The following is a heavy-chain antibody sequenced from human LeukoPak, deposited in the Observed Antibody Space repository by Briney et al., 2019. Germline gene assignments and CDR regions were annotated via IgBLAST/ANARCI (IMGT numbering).Heavy chain of an antibody. CDR1: GYTFTGYY. J-gene: IGHJ4*02. V-gene: IGHV1-18*04. CDR2: ISAYNGNT. CDR3: ARDSHYDILTGYSPLGY. D-gene: IGHD3-9*01. Sequence: APVKVSCKASGYTFTGYYMHWVRQALGQGLEWMGWISAYNGNTNYAQKLQGRVTMTTDTSTSTAYMELRSLRSDDTAVYYCARDSHYDILTGYSPLGYWGQGTLVTVSS.